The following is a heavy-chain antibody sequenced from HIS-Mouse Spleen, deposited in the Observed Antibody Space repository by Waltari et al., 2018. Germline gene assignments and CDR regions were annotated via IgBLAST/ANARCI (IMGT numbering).Heavy chain of an antibody. Sequence: QVQLVESGGGVVQPGRSLRLSCAASGFPFSSYAMHWVRQAPGKGLEWVAVISYDGSNKYYADSVKGRFTISRDNSKNTLYLQMNSLRAEDMAVYYCARSTPSNGGFDYWGQGTLVTVSS. J-gene: IGHJ4*02. CDR1: GFPFSSYA. D-gene: IGHD4-17*01. V-gene: IGHV3-30*04. CDR3: ARSTPSNGGFDY. CDR2: ISYDGSNK.